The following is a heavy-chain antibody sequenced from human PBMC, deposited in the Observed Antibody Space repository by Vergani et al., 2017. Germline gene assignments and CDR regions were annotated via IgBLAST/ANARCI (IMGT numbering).Heavy chain of an antibody. CDR3: AGGRDGYAANYYYYGMDV. D-gene: IGHD5-24*01. CDR1: GFTFSSYE. V-gene: IGHV3-48*03. J-gene: IGHJ6*02. Sequence: EVQLVESGGGLVQPGGSLRLSCAASGFTFSSYEMNWVRQAPGKGLEWVSYISSSGSTIYYADSVKGRFTISRDNAKNSLYLQMNILRAEDTAVYYCAGGRDGYAANYYYYGMDVWGQGTTVTVSS. CDR2: ISSSGSTI.